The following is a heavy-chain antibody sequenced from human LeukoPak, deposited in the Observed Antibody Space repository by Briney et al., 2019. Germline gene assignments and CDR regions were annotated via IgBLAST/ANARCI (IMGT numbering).Heavy chain of an antibody. CDR3: AREGMYYYGSGSRMSSYYYYGMDV. CDR2: IYYSGST. V-gene: IGHV4-59*01. CDR1: GGSISSYY. Sequence: SETLSLTCTVSGGSISSYYWSWIRQPPGKGLEWIRYIYYSGSTNYNPSLKSRVTISVDTSKNQFSLKLSSVTAADTAVYYCAREGMYYYGSGSRMSSYYYYGMDVWGQGTTVTVSS. D-gene: IGHD3-10*01. J-gene: IGHJ6*02.